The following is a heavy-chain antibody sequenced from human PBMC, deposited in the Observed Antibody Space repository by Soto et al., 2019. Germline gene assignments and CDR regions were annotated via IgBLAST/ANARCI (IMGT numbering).Heavy chain of an antibody. CDR3: ATYGSGSYYWFDP. CDR2: IYYSGST. CDR1: GGSISSSSYY. Sequence: QLQLQESGPGLVKPSETLSLTCTVSGGSISSSSYYWGWIRQPPGEGLEWIGSIYYSGSTYYNPSLKSRVTISVDTSKNQFSLKLSSVTAADTAVYYCATYGSGSYYWFDPWGQGTLVTVSS. J-gene: IGHJ5*02. V-gene: IGHV4-39*01. D-gene: IGHD3-10*01.